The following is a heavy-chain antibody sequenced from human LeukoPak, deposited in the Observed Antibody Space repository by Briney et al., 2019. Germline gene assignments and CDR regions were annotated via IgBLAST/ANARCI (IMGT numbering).Heavy chain of an antibody. CDR3: AKLTYYDILTGKYLVFDY. Sequence: GGSLRLSCAASGFTFSSYAMSWVRQAPGKGLEWVSAISGSGGSTYYADSVKGRFTIPRDNSKNTLYLQMNSLRAEDTAVYYCAKLTYYDILTGKYLVFDYWGQGTLVTVSS. D-gene: IGHD3-9*01. CDR1: GFTFSSYA. CDR2: ISGSGGST. V-gene: IGHV3-23*01. J-gene: IGHJ4*02.